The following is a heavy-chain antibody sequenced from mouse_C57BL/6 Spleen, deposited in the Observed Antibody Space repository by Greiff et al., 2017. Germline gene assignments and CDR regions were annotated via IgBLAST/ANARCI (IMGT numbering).Heavy chain of an antibody. J-gene: IGHJ4*01. Sequence: QVQLQQPGAELVRPGSSVKLSCKASGYTFTSYWMPWVKQRPIQGLEWIGNIDPSDSETPYNQKFKDKATLSVDQSSSTAYMQHSGLTSEDSAVYYCERRDPSGAMGYWGQGASVTVAS. CDR1: GYTFTSYW. CDR3: ERRDPSGAMGY. D-gene: IGHD3-3*01. CDR2: IDPSDSET. V-gene: IGHV1-52*01.